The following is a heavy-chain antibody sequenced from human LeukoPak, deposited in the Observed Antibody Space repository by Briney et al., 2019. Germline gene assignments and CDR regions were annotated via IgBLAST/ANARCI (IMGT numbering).Heavy chain of an antibody. J-gene: IGHJ4*02. V-gene: IGHV3-49*04. CDR3: TISYYDGSLCEDF. D-gene: IGHD3-22*01. CDR1: GLTFGGDA. CDR2: IRNNASGGTT. Sequence: PGGSLRLSCTASGLTFGGDAVSWVRQAPGKGLEWMGFIRNNASGGTTEYAASVKGRFVISRDDSKSIAYLQMNSLKREDTARYYCTISYYDGSLCEDFWGQGTQVTVSS.